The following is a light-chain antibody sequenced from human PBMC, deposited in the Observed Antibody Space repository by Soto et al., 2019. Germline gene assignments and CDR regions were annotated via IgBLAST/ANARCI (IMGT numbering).Light chain of an antibody. CDR1: SGHSRYD. Sequence: QPVLTQSPSASASLGASVKLTCILSSGHSRYDIAWHQQQPGKGPRFLMKVNTEGAHRKGDGMPDRCSGSSSGAERYLIISRLQSEDEADYYCQTWGTGIVVFGVGTKLTVL. CDR2: VNTEGAH. CDR3: QTWGTGIVV. V-gene: IGLV4-69*01. J-gene: IGLJ2*01.